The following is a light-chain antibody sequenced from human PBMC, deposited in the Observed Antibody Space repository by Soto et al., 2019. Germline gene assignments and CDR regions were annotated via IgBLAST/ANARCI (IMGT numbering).Light chain of an antibody. CDR3: QRGDT. Sequence: EIVLTQSPATLSLSPGERATLSCRASQSVSSNLAWYQQKPGQAPRLLIYDASNRATGIPARFSGSGSGTDFTLTIGSLEPEDFAVYYCQRGDTFGQGTRLEIK. CDR2: DAS. J-gene: IGKJ5*01. CDR1: QSVSSN. V-gene: IGKV3-11*01.